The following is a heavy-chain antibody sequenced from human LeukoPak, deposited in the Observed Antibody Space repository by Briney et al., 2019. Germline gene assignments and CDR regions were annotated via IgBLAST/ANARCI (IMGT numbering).Heavy chain of an antibody. V-gene: IGHV3-23*01. CDR1: GFTFSSYA. CDR2: ISGSGGST. D-gene: IGHD3-10*01. J-gene: IGHJ4*02. CDR3: AQNRGYWFGELFHFDY. Sequence: GGSLRLSCAASGFTFSSYAMSWVRQAPGKGLEWVSAISGSGGSTYYADSVKGRFTISRDNSKNALYLQMNSLIAEDTAVYYCAQNRGYWFGELFHFDYWGQGTLVTVSS.